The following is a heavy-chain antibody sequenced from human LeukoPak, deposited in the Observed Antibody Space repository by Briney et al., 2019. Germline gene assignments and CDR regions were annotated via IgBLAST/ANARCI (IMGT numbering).Heavy chain of an antibody. D-gene: IGHD5-12*01. CDR1: GGSFSSYY. CDR2: IYSNRST. J-gene: IGHJ4*02. Sequence: SETLSLTCAVYGGSFSSYYWTWIRQPPGKGLECIGYIYSNRSTNYNPSLKSRVTISVDMSKNQFSVKLSSVTAADTAVYYCARGAYSGYDLDYWGQGTLVTVSS. V-gene: IGHV4-59*01. CDR3: ARGAYSGYDLDY.